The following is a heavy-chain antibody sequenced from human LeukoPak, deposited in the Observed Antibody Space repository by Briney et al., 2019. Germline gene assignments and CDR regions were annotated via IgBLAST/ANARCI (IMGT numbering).Heavy chain of an antibody. J-gene: IGHJ4*02. CDR1: GGSMSSYY. CDR2: IYYSGST. D-gene: IGHD5-18*01. Sequence: PSETLSLTCTVSGGSMSSYYWSWIRQPPGKGLEWIGYIYYSGSTNYNPSLKSRVTISVDTSKNQCSPKLSSVTAADTAVYYCARGQSGYSYGYYFDDWGQGTLVTVSS. V-gene: IGHV4-59*01. CDR3: ARGQSGYSYGYYFDD.